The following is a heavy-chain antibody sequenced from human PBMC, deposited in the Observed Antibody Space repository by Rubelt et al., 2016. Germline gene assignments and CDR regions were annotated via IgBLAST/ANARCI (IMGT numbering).Heavy chain of an antibody. CDR2: ISAYKGDT. D-gene: IGHD6-6*01. CDR3: ARTLGSSYSVLGY. CDR1: GYPFTSFG. V-gene: IGHV1-18*01. Sequence: QVQLVQSGPEVKKPGASVKVSCKASGYPFTSFGIGWVRQAPGQGLEWIGWISAYKGDTNFAQNFQGRVPMTTDTSTGTGYMGLRSLRSDDPAVYYCARTLGSSYSVLGYWGQGTLVTVSS. J-gene: IGHJ4*02.